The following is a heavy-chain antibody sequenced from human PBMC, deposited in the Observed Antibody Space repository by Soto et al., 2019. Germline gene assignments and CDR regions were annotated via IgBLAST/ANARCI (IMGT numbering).Heavy chain of an antibody. CDR3: ARWWMYATRFDP. D-gene: IGHD2-8*01. J-gene: IGHJ5*02. CDR1: GGSISSGGYS. Sequence: SQTLSLTCAVSGGSISSGGYSWSWIRQPPGKGLEWIGYIYHSGSTYYNPSLKSRVTISVDRSKNQFSLKLSSVTAADTAVYYCARWWMYATRFDPWGQGNLVTVS. V-gene: IGHV4-30-2*01. CDR2: IYHSGST.